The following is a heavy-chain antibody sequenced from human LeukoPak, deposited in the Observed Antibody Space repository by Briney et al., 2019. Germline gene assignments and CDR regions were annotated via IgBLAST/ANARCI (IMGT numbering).Heavy chain of an antibody. J-gene: IGHJ4*02. D-gene: IGHD3-3*01. CDR3: TRLNLEGVVYYFDY. CDR1: GFTFGDYA. CDR2: IRFKAYGGTT. Sequence: GGSLILSCTASGFTFGDYAMSWVRQAPGKGLEWVGFIRFKAYGGTTEYAASVKGRFTISRDDSKSIAYLQMDSLKIGDTAVYYCTRLNLEGVVYYFDYWGQGTLVTVSS. V-gene: IGHV3-49*04.